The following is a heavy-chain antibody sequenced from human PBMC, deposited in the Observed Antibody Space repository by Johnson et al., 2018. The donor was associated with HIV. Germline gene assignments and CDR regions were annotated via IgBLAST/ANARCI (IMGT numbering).Heavy chain of an antibody. CDR3: ARLPSGYSRDGFNI. CDR1: GFAFSSYA. Sequence: QVQLVESGGGVVQPGRSLRLSCAASGFAFSSYAMHWVRQAPGKGLEWVAVISYDESSKYYRDSVKGRFTISRDNSKNTLYLQMNSLRADDTAVYYCARLPSGYSRDGFNIWGQGTMVTVS. CDR2: ISYDESSK. D-gene: IGHD5-18*01. J-gene: IGHJ3*02. V-gene: IGHV3-30*04.